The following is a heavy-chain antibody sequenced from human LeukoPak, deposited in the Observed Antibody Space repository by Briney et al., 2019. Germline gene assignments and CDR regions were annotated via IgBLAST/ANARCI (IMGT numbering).Heavy chain of an antibody. Sequence: PSETLSLTCAVYGGSISSYYWSWIRQPPGKGLEWIGYIYYSGSTNYNPSLKSRVTISVDTSKNQFSLKLSSVTAADTAVYYCARVERIAAAGYYFDYWGQGTLVTVSS. CDR1: GGSISSYY. CDR2: IYYSGST. D-gene: IGHD6-13*01. CDR3: ARVERIAAAGYYFDY. J-gene: IGHJ4*02. V-gene: IGHV4-59*01.